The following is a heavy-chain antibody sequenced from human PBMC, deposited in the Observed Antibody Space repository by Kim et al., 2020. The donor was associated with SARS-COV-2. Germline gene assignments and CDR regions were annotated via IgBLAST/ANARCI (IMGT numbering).Heavy chain of an antibody. CDR2: IIPIFGTA. J-gene: IGHJ4*02. CDR3: ARNIVVGDYYFDY. Sequence: SVKVSCKASGGTFSSYAISWVRQAPGQGLEWMGGIIPIFGTANYAQKFQGRVTITADESTSTAYMELSSLRSEDTAVYYCARNIVVGDYYFDYWGQGTLVTVSS. CDR1: GGTFSSYA. V-gene: IGHV1-69*13. D-gene: IGHD2-21*01.